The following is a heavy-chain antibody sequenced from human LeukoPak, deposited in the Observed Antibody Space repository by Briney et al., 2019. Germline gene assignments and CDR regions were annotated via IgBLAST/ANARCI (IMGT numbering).Heavy chain of an antibody. CDR1: GGSISSYY. V-gene: IGHV4-59*01. D-gene: IGHD4-17*01. CDR3: ARGGEISVNWYFDL. J-gene: IGHJ2*01. Sequence: SETLSLTCTVSGGSISSYYWSWIRQPPGKGLEWIGYIYYSGSTNYNPSLKSRVTISVDTSKNQFSLKLSSVTAADTAVYYCARGGEISVNWYFDLWGRGTLVTVSS. CDR2: IYYSGST.